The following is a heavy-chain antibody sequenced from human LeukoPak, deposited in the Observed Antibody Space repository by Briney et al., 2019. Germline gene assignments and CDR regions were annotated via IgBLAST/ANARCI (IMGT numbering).Heavy chain of an antibody. CDR2: INPSGGST. CDR1: GYTFTSYY. D-gene: IGHD1-26*01. V-gene: IGHV1-46*01. Sequence: ASVKVSCKASGYTFTSYYMHWVRQAPGQGLEWMGIINPSGGSTSYAQKFQGRVTMTRDTSTSTVYMELSSLRSEDTAVYYCARVRWELQPTDAFDIWGQGTMVTVSS. J-gene: IGHJ3*02. CDR3: ARVRWELQPTDAFDI.